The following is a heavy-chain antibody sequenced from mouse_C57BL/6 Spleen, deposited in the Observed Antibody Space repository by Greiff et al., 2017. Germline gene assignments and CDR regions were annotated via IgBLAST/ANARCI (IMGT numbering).Heavy chain of an antibody. CDR1: GYTFTSYW. Sequence: QVQLQQPGAELVKPGASVKVSCKASGYTFTSYWMHWVKQRPGQGLEWIGRIHPSDSDTNYNQKFKGKATLTVEKSSSTAYMQLSSLTSEDSAVYYCAIGAWTTVVAYYFDYWGQGTTLTVSS. CDR3: AIGAWTTVVAYYFDY. J-gene: IGHJ2*01. D-gene: IGHD1-1*01. V-gene: IGHV1-74*01. CDR2: IHPSDSDT.